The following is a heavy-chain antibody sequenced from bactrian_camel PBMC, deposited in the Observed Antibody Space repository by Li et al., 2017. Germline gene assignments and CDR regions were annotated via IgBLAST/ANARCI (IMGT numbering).Heavy chain of an antibody. D-gene: IGHD8*01. J-gene: IGHJ4*01. CDR3: AKDWSSYNY. Sequence: VQLVESGGDLVQPGGSLKLSCAASGFTFRASAMSWVRQAPGMGLEWVSGINSGGDSTHYSDSVKGRFAISRDNAKNTLYLQMNGLKTGDTAMYYCAKDWSSYNYWGQGTQVTVS. CDR2: INSGGDST. V-gene: IGHV3S40*01. CDR1: GFTFRASA.